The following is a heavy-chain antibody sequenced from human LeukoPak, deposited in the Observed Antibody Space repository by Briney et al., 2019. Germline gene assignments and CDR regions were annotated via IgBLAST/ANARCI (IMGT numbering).Heavy chain of an antibody. CDR2: IFYSGST. CDR1: GGSISNYY. V-gene: IGHV4-59*12. Sequence: SETLSLTCTVSGGSISNYYWSWIRQPPGKGLEWIGYIFYSGSTNYNPSLKSRVTISVDTSKNQFSLKLSSVTAADPAVYYCASGSGSHDYWGQGTLVTVSS. CDR3: ASGSGSHDY. D-gene: IGHD1-26*01. J-gene: IGHJ4*02.